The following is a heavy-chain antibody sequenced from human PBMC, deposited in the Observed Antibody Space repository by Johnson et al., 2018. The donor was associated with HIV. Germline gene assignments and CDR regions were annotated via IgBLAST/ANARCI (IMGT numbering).Heavy chain of an antibody. Sequence: VQLLESGGGVVQPGRSRRLSCAASGFIFSSYGMHWVRQAPGKGLEWVAFLRYDGSNKYYADSVKGRFTISRDNSKNTLYLQMNSLRAEDTAVYYCARAGKWSGDAFDIWGQGTMVTVSS. CDR3: ARAGKWSGDAFDI. V-gene: IGHV3-30*02. D-gene: IGHD3-10*01. CDR1: GFIFSSYG. J-gene: IGHJ3*02. CDR2: LRYDGSNK.